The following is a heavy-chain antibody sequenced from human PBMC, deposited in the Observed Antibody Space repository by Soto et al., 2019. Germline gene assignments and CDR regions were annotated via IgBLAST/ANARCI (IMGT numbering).Heavy chain of an antibody. CDR2: IYPDDSDT. CDR1: GYTFSSYS. J-gene: IGHJ4*02. D-gene: IGHD2-15*01. CDR3: ARIGRSYNPFDY. V-gene: IGHV5-51*01. Sequence: LGESLKISCEGSGYTFSSYSIGWVRQMPGKGLGWMGIIYPDDSDTRYSPSFRGQVTISVDKSISRAYLQWSSLKASDSAMYFCARIGRSYNPFDYWGRGTLVTVSS.